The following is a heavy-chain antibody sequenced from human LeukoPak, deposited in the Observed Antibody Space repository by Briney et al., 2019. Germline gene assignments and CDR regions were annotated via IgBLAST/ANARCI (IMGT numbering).Heavy chain of an antibody. J-gene: IGHJ4*02. CDR1: GYTFTRFH. CDR3: ARDPTNTSGWYVYIDY. Sequence: ASVKVSCKASGYTFTRFHIHWVRQAPGQGLEWMGWISCYNGDTKYAQNLQGRVTMTTDASTSTAYMELRSLRSDDTAVYYCARDPTNTSGWYVYIDYWGQGTLVTVSS. CDR2: ISCYNGDT. D-gene: IGHD6-19*01. V-gene: IGHV1-18*04.